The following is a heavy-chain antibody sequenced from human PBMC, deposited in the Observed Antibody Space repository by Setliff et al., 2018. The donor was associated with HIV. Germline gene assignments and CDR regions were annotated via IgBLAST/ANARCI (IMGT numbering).Heavy chain of an antibody. V-gene: IGHV4-4*08. Sequence: SETLSLTCTVSGGSISGFHWSWIRQSPGKGLEWIGYIYTGGSTNYNPSLKSRVTISVDTSKSQFSLKLNSVTAADTAVYYCARDRGGAAAGGYYYMDVWGKGTTVTVSS. CDR1: GGSISGFH. CDR2: IYTGGST. J-gene: IGHJ6*03. D-gene: IGHD6-13*01. CDR3: ARDRGGAAAGGYYYMDV.